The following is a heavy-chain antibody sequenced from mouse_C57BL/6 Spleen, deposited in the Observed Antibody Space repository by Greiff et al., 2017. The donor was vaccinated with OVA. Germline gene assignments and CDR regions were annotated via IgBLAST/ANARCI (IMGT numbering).Heavy chain of an antibody. CDR2: IYPGSGSA. Sequence: QVQLQQPGAALVKPGASVLMSSKASVYTFAISWLTWVMQRPGQGLEWIGHIYPGSGSAIYNEKFKSKATLTVDKSSSTAYMQRSSLTSEDSAVYYCARWGDGSFAYRGQGTLVTVSA. CDR1: VYTFAISW. V-gene: IGHV1-55*01. CDR3: ARWGDGSFAY. D-gene: IGHD2-3*01. J-gene: IGHJ3*01.